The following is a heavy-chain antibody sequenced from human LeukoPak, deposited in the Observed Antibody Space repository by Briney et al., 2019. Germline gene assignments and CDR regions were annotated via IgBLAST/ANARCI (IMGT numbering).Heavy chain of an antibody. D-gene: IGHD3-3*01. J-gene: IGHJ4*02. V-gene: IGHV3-48*01. CDR3: ATYYDFWSGYYDEPYY. CDR1: GFTFSSYS. CDR2: NSSSSSTI. Sequence: GGSLRLSCAASGFTFSSYSMNWVRQAPGKGLEWVSYNSSSSSTIYYADSVKGRFTISRDNSKNTLYLQMNSLRAEDTAVYYCATYYDFWSGYYDEPYYWGQGTLVTVSS.